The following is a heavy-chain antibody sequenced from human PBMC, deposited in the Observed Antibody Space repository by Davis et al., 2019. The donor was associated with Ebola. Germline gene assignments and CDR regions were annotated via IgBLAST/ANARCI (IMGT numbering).Heavy chain of an antibody. Sequence: AASVKVSCKASGYTFTSYYMHWVRQAPGQGLEWMGIINPSGGSTSYAQKFQGRVTMTRDTSTSTVYMELSSLRSEDTAVYYCARAYCGGGSCYGDWFDPWGQGTLVTVSS. D-gene: IGHD2-15*01. CDR3: ARAYCGGGSCYGDWFDP. CDR1: GYTFTSYY. CDR2: INPSGGST. V-gene: IGHV1-46*01. J-gene: IGHJ5*02.